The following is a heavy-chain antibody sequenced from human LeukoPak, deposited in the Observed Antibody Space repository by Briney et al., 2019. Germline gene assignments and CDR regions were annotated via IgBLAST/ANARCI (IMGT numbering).Heavy chain of an antibody. CDR3: ARVRTEWYIDL. J-gene: IGHJ2*01. V-gene: IGHV3-7*01. Sequence: QPGGSLRLSCAASGFIFSPYWVTWVRQAPGMGLEWVANMKEDGGEKFYVDSVRGRFTISRDNAKNSVYLQMNSLRVEDTGVYYCARVRTEWYIDLWGRGTLATVST. CDR1: GFIFSPYW. CDR2: MKEDGGEK. D-gene: IGHD2-8*02.